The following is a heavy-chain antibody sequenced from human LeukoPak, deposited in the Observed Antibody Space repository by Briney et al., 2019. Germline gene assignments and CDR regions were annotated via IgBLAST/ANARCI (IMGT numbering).Heavy chain of an antibody. J-gene: IGHJ4*02. V-gene: IGHV3-74*01. D-gene: IGHD5-18*01. CDR3: AREGRGYSYAFEY. Sequence: GGCLRLSCAASGFTFSNYWMHWVRQAPGKGLVWVSRINSDGSSTTYADSVKGRFTISRDNGQNTLYLQMNSLRAEDTAVYYCAREGRGYSYAFEYWGQGTLVTVSS. CDR1: GFTFSNYW. CDR2: INSDGSST.